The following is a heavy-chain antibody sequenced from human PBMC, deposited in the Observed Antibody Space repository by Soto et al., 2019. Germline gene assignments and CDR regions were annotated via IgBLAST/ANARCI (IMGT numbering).Heavy chain of an antibody. CDR1: GGTFSSYA. D-gene: IGHD3-22*01. Sequence: SVKVSCKASGGTFSSYAISWVRQAPGQGLEWMGGIIPIFGTANYAQKFQGRVTITADESTSTAYMELSSLRSEDTAVYYCEYYDSSGYYAFDYWGQGTLVTVSS. V-gene: IGHV1-69*13. CDR3: EYYDSSGYYAFDY. J-gene: IGHJ4*02. CDR2: IIPIFGTA.